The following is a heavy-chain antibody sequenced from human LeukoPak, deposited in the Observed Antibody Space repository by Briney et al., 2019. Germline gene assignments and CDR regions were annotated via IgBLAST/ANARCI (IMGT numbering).Heavy chain of an antibody. CDR3: AGDKRSGGSSWYSGYAFDI. CDR1: GYTFTGYY. V-gene: IGHV1-2*02. J-gene: IGHJ3*02. D-gene: IGHD6-13*01. CDR2: INPNSGGT. Sequence: ASVKVSCKASGYTFTGYYMHWVRQAPGQGLEWMGWINPNSGGTNYAQKFQGRVTMTRDTSISTAYMELSRLRSDDTAVYHCAGDKRSGGSSWYSGYAFDIWGQGTMVTVSS.